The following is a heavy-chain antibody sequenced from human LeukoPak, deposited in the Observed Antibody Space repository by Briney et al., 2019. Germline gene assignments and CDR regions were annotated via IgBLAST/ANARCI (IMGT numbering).Heavy chain of an antibody. CDR2: INTYTGDT. CDR1: GYTFTSYA. V-gene: IGHV1-18*01. Sequence: ASVKVSCKASGYTFTSYAVTWVRQAPGQGVEWVGWINTYTGDTKHAQNLQDRVTVTTETSTRTAYLELRSLRSDDTAVYYCARSGSWLYMDVWGTGTTVTVSS. D-gene: IGHD1-26*01. CDR3: ARSGSWLYMDV. J-gene: IGHJ6*03.